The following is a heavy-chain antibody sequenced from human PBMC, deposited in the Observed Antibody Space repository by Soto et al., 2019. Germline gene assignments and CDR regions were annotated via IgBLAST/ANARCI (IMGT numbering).Heavy chain of an antibody. D-gene: IGHD4-4*01. CDR3: AKARKVTPPWDLYYYYYMDV. J-gene: IGHJ6*03. CDR1: GFTFSSYA. CDR2: ISGSGGST. V-gene: IGHV3-23*01. Sequence: EVQLLKSGGGLVQPGGSLRLSCAASGFTFSSYAMRLVRQAPGKGLEWVSDISGSGGSTYYADSVKGRFNISRDNSKNTLYLQMNSLRAEDTAVYYCAKARKVTPPWDLYYYYYMDVWGKGTTVTVSS.